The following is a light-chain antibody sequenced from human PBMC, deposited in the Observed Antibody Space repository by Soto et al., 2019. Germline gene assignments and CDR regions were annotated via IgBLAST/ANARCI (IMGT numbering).Light chain of an antibody. Sequence: DIQMTQSPSSLSPSVEDRVTITCRARQSISNYLNWYLQKPGKAPQLLIFAASSLQSGVPSRFSGSGSGTDFTLTISSLQPEDFATYFCQQTYSSPYTFGQGTKLEI. CDR1: QSISNY. CDR2: AAS. J-gene: IGKJ2*01. CDR3: QQTYSSPYT. V-gene: IGKV1-39*01.